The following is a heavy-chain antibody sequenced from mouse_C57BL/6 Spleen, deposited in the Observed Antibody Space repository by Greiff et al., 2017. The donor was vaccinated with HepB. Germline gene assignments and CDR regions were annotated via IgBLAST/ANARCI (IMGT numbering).Heavy chain of an antibody. J-gene: IGHJ1*03. CDR2: IDPSDSET. D-gene: IGHD2-14*01. CDR3: AGEGEYDGYFDV. CDR1: GYTFTSYW. V-gene: IGHV1-52*01. Sequence: VQLQQPGAELVRPGSSVKLSCKASGYTFTSYWMHWVKQRPIQGLEWIGNIDPSDSETHYNQKFKDKATLTVDKSSSTAYMQLSSLTSEDSAVYYCAGEGEYDGYFDVWGTGTTVTVSS.